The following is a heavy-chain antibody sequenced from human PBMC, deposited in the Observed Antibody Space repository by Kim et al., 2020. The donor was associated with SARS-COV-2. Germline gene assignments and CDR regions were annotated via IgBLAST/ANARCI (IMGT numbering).Heavy chain of an antibody. CDR1: GGSISSTSYY. CDR2: IYYSGST. Sequence: SETLSLTCTVSGGSISSTSYYWGWIRQPPGKGLEWIGSIYYSGSTYYNPSVKSRVTISLDTSKNQFSLKLSSVTAADTAVYYCARRRARGNFDYWGQGTLVTVSS. D-gene: IGHD3-10*01. CDR3: ARRRARGNFDY. J-gene: IGHJ4*02. V-gene: IGHV4-39*01.